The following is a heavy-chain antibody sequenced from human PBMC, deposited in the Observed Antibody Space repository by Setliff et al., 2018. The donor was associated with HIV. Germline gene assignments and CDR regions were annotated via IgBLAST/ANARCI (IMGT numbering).Heavy chain of an antibody. D-gene: IGHD2-21*01. Sequence: PGGSLRLSCAASGFTVSDNYMSWVRQTPGKGLDWVSYISSSGNTIYYDYADSVKGRFTVSRDKAKNSLNLQMHSLRAEGTDAYYCARGFAQGFEYWGQGTLVTVSS. CDR1: GFTVSDNY. CDR2: ISSSGNTI. CDR3: ARGFAQGFEY. V-gene: IGHV3-11*04. J-gene: IGHJ4*02.